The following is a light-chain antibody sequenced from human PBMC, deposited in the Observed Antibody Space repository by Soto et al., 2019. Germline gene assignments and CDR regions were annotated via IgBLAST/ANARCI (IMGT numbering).Light chain of an antibody. V-gene: IGKV1-5*03. CDR2: KAS. J-gene: IGKJ1*01. CDR3: QQYNSYRA. CDR1: ESIDSW. Sequence: DSQRSQSPSTLSASVGDRVTITCRASESIDSWLAWHQQKPGRAPKLLISKASSLESGVPSRFSGSGFGTEFTLTISSLQPDDFATYYCQQYNSYRAFGQVSKVDI.